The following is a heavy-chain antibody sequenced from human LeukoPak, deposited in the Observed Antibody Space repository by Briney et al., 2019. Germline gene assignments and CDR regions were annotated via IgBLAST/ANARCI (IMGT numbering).Heavy chain of an antibody. J-gene: IGHJ4*02. CDR1: GYTFTSYD. CDR3: ARGLRGMVRGVISYYFDY. CDR2: MHPNSGNT. D-gene: IGHD3-10*01. Sequence: ASVKVSCKASGYTFTSYDINWVRQATGQGLEWMGWMHPNSGNTGYAQKFQGRVTMTRNTSISTAYMELSSLRSEDTAVYYCARGLRGMVRGVISYYFDYWGQGTLVTVSS. V-gene: IGHV1-8*01.